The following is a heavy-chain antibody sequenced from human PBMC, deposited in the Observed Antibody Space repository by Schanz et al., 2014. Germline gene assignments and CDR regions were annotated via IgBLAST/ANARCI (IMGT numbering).Heavy chain of an antibody. CDR3: ARVPYGSGSYWDY. D-gene: IGHD3-10*01. Sequence: EVQLVESGGGLVKPGGSLRLSCAASGFIFSSYSMNWVRQAPGKGLEWVSSISSSSSYIYYADSVKGRFTISRENAKNSLYLQMNSLRAGDTAVYYCARVPYGSGSYWDYWGQGTLVTVSS. CDR2: ISSSSSYI. J-gene: IGHJ4*02. CDR1: GFIFSSYS. V-gene: IGHV3-21*01.